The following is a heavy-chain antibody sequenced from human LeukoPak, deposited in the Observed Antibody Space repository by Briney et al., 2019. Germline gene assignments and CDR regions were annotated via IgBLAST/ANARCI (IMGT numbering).Heavy chain of an antibody. D-gene: IGHD6-19*01. V-gene: IGHV3-13*01. CDR2: VGTAGDT. Sequence: GGSLRLSCAASGFTFSSYDMHWVRQATGKGLEWVSSVGTAGDTYYAGSVKGRFTISREDGKNSLYLQMNSLRAGNTAVYYCARGWYSIAWYTASPYSMDIWGQGTTVTVS. J-gene: IGHJ6*02. CDR3: ARGWYSIAWYTASPYSMDI. CDR1: GFTFSSYD.